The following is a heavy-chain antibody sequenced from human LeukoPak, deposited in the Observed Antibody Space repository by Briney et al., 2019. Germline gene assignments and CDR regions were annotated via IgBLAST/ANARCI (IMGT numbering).Heavy chain of an antibody. D-gene: IGHD3-9*01. CDR3: AKDLGRYFDWLFSFDP. V-gene: IGHV3-9*01. Sequence: PGGSLRLSCAASGFTFDDYAMHWVRQAPGKGLEWVSGISWNSGSIGYADSVKGRFTISRDNAKNSLYLQMNSLRAEDTALCYCAKDLGRYFDWLFSFDPWGQGTLVTVSS. J-gene: IGHJ5*02. CDR2: ISWNSGSI. CDR1: GFTFDDYA.